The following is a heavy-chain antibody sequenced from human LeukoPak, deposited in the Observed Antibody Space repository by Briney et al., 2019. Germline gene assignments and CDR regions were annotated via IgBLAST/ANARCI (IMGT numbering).Heavy chain of an antibody. CDR2: IIPIFGTA. CDR1: GGTFSSYA. D-gene: IGHD3-3*01. J-gene: IGHJ4*02. V-gene: IGHV1-69*05. CDR3: ARGLTMGLFDY. Sequence: GASVKVSCKASGGTFSSYAISWVRQAPGRGLEWMGGIIPIFGTANYAQKFQGRVTITTDESTSTAYMELSSLRSEDTAVYYCARGLTMGLFDYWGQGTLVTVSS.